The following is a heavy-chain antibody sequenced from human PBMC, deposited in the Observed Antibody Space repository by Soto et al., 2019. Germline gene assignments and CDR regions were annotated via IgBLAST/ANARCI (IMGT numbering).Heavy chain of an antibody. CDR2: IIPILGIA. CDR1: GGTFSSYT. Sequence: QVQLVQSGAEVKKPGSSVKVSCKASGGTFSSYTISWVRQAPGQGLEWMGRIIPILGIANYAQKFQGRVTITADKSTSTAYMELSSRRSEDTAVYYCARAGLLWFGELPDKYYFDYWGQGTLVTVSS. CDR3: ARAGLLWFGELPDKYYFDY. J-gene: IGHJ4*02. D-gene: IGHD3-10*01. V-gene: IGHV1-69*02.